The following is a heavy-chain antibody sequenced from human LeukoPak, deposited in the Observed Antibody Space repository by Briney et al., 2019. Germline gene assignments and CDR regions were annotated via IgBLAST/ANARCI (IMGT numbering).Heavy chain of an antibody. CDR3: ARRNGVARHFFDY. J-gene: IGHJ4*02. Sequence: SETLSLTCTVSGDSIRSSSYYWGWVRQPPGKGLEWIGSIYYSGNTYYNPSLKSRVTISVDTSKNQFSLKLSSVTAADTAVYYCARRNGVARHFFDYWGQGTLVTVSP. D-gene: IGHD2-8*01. CDR1: GDSIRSSSYY. CDR2: IYYSGNT. V-gene: IGHV4-39*01.